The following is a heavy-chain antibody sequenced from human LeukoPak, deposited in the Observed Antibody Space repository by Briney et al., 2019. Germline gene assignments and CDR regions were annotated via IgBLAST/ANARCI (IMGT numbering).Heavy chain of an antibody. V-gene: IGHV3-23*01. CDR3: AGYYCSSVTCRKYLDY. J-gene: IGHJ4*02. CDR1: GFTFSSYA. D-gene: IGHD2-2*01. Sequence: PGGSLRLSCAASGFTFSSYAMNWVRQAPGKGLECVSTISAAGGITYYADSVKGRFTIPRDNSKNTLFLQMSSLRAEDTAVYYCAGYYCSSVTCRKYLDYWGQGTLVTVSS. CDR2: ISAAGGIT.